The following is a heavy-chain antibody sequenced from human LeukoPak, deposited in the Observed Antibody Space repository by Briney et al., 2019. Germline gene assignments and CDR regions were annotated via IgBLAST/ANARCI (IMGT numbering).Heavy chain of an antibody. CDR1: GYNFTGHY. J-gene: IGHJ4*02. V-gene: IGHV1-2*02. D-gene: IGHD2-8*01. CDR2: IKPRDGAT. CDR3: ASPPLSGVMYYAL. Sequence: ASVKVSCKASGYNFTGHYMHWVRQAPGQGLEWMGWIKPRDGATNYAQNFQGRVTMTRDTSISTAYVELRNLRSDDTAVYYCASPPLSGVMYYALWGQRTLVTVSS.